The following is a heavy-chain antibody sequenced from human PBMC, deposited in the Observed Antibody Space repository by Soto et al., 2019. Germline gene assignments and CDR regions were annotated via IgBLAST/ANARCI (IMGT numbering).Heavy chain of an antibody. CDR3: ARHDCISSSCYYSYYYGMDV. CDR2: IIPIFDTA. Sequence: ASVKVSCKASGGTFSSYAISWVRQAPGQGLEWMGGIIPIFDTANYAQNFQGRVTITADEYTSTAYMELSSLRSEDTAVYYCARHDCISSSCYYSYYYGMDVWG. D-gene: IGHD2-2*01. CDR1: GGTFSSYA. V-gene: IGHV1-69*13. J-gene: IGHJ6*02.